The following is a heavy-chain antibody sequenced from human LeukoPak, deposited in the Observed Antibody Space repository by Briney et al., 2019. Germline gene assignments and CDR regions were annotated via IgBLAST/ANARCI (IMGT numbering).Heavy chain of an antibody. CDR2: VSGSGGST. CDR1: GFTFSTYG. Sequence: PGGSLRLSCAASGFTFSTYGMSWVRQAPGKGLEWVSAVSGSGGSTYYADSVKGRFTISRDNSKNTLYLQMNSLRVEDTAEYYCAKDSSSGTYYDYWGQGTLVTVSS. D-gene: IGHD1-26*01. J-gene: IGHJ4*02. CDR3: AKDSSSGTYYDY. V-gene: IGHV3-23*01.